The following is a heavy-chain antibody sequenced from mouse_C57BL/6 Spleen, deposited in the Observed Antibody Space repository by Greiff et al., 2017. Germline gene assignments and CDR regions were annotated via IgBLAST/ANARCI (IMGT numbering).Heavy chain of an antibody. CDR3: ARNLRSYGFLDD. CDR1: GFSLTSYG. CDR2: IWSGGST. D-gene: IGHD2-2*01. V-gene: IGHV2-2*01. J-gene: IGHJ2*01. Sequence: QVQLQQSGPGLVQPSQSLSITCTVSGFSLTSYGVHWVRQSPGKGLEWLGVIWSGGSTDYNAAFISRLSISKDNSKSKVFFKMNSLQADDTAIYYCARNLRSYGFLDDWGQGTTLTVSS.